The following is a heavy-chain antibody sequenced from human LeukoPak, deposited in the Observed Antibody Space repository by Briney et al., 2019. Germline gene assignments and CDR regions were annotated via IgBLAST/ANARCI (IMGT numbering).Heavy chain of an antibody. V-gene: IGHV3-30*18. J-gene: IGHJ4*02. D-gene: IGHD6-19*01. CDR2: ISYDGSNK. CDR3: AKDSWQWLGNCFDY. Sequence: GGSLRLSCAASGFTFSSYGMHWVRQAPGKGLEWVAVISYDGSNKYYADSVKGRFTISRDNSKNTLYLQMNSLRAEDTAVYYCAKDSWQWLGNCFDYWGQGTLVTVSS. CDR1: GFTFSSYG.